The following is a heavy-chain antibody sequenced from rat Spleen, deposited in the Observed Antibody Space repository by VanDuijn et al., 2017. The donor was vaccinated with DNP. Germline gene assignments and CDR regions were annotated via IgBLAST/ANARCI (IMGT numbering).Heavy chain of an antibody. Sequence: EVQLVESGGGLVQPGRSLKLSCAASGFPFSNYDMAWVRQAPTKGLEWVATISYDGSDTYYRDSMKGRFTISRDNAKSTLYLRMNSLRSEDTATYYCARSDSSYISYYFDYWGQGVMVTVSS. D-gene: IGHD1-2*01. CDR2: ISYDGSDT. V-gene: IGHV5-29*01. J-gene: IGHJ2*01. CDR3: ARSDSSYISYYFDY. CDR1: GFPFSNYD.